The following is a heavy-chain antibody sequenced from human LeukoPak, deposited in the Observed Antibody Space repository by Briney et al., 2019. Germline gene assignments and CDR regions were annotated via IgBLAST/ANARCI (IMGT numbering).Heavy chain of an antibody. D-gene: IGHD6-6*01. V-gene: IGHV1-69*05. CDR1: GGTFSSYA. Sequence: ASVKVSCKASGGTFSSYAISWVRQAPGRGLEWMGGIIPIFGTANYAQKFQGRVTITTDESTSTAYMELSSLRSEGTAVYYCARARLAARPSYYYYYMDVWGKGTTVSVSS. CDR3: ARARLAARPSYYYYYMDV. CDR2: IIPIFGTA. J-gene: IGHJ6*03.